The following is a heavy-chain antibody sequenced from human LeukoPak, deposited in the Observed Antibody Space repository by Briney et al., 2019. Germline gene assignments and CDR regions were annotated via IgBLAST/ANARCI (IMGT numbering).Heavy chain of an antibody. CDR1: GYTFTSYG. Sequence: GASVKVSCKASGYTFTSYGVSWVRQAPGQGLEWMGWISAYNGNTNYAQKLQGRVTMTTDTSTSTAYMELRSLRSDDTAVYYCARVAKLSSRIVVVPAVLNEAYYYGMDVWGKGTTVTVSS. J-gene: IGHJ6*04. CDR3: ARVAKLSSRIVVVPAVLNEAYYYGMDV. V-gene: IGHV1-18*04. CDR2: ISAYNGNT. D-gene: IGHD2-2*01.